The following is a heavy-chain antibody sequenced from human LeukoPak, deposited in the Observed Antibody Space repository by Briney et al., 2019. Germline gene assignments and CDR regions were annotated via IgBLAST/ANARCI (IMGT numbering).Heavy chain of an antibody. CDR3: ARNRSLTTTPGFDH. V-gene: IGHV4-38-2*01. CDR2: IYHSGST. CDR1: GYSIRSGDY. Sequence: KPSETLSLTCAVSGYSIRSGDYWGWIRQSPGKVLEWIGSIYHSGSTHYNPSLKSRVTISVDTSKNQFSLMLSSVTAADTAVYYCARNRSLTTTPGFDHWGQGTLVTVSS. D-gene: IGHD4-11*01. J-gene: IGHJ4*02.